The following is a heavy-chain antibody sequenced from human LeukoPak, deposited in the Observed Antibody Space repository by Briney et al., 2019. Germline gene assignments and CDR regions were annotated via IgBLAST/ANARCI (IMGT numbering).Heavy chain of an antibody. CDR1: GFTFSSYA. CDR3: AKALSNLIVVVTATGHFDY. Sequence: PGGSLRLSCAASGFTFSSYAMSWVRQAPGKGLEWVSAISGSGGSTYYADSVKGRFTISRDNSKNTLYLQMNSLGAEDTAVYYCAKALSNLIVVVTATGHFDYWGQGTLVTVPS. D-gene: IGHD2-21*02. CDR2: ISGSGGST. V-gene: IGHV3-23*01. J-gene: IGHJ4*02.